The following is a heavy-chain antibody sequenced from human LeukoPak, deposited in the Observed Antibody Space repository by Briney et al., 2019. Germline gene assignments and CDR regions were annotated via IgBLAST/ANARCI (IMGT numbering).Heavy chain of an antibody. CDR2: IYTSGST. V-gene: IGHV4-61*02. CDR3: ARVYGEIDY. CDR1: GGSISSGSYY. Sequence: PSQTLSLTCTVSGGSISSGSYYWSWIRQPAGKGLEWIGRIYTSGSTNYNPSLKSRVTISLDTSKNQFSLKLSSVTAADTAVYYCARVYGEIDYWGQGTLVTVSS. D-gene: IGHD4-17*01. J-gene: IGHJ4*02.